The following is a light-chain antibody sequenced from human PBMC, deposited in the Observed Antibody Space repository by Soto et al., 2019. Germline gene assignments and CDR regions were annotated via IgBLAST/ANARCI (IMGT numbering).Light chain of an antibody. V-gene: IGLV2-23*01. J-gene: IGLJ2*01. CDR1: SSDVGSYNL. CDR2: EDN. Sequence: QSALTQPASVSGSPGQSITISCTGTSSDVGSYNLVSWYQQHPGEAPKLMIYEDNNRPSGVSNRFSGSKSANTASLTISGLQAEDEADYYRCSYEGGTANVIFGGGTKLTVL. CDR3: CSYEGGTANVI.